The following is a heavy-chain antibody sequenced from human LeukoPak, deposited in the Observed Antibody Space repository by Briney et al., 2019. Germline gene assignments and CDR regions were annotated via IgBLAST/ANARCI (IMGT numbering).Heavy chain of an antibody. CDR2: IYYSGST. D-gene: IGHD3-9*01. CDR1: GGSISSYY. V-gene: IGHV4-59*01. J-gene: IGHJ6*03. Sequence: SETLSLTCTVSGGSISSYYWSWIRQPPGKGLEWIGYIYYSGSTNYNPSLKSRVTISVDTSKNQFSLKLSSVTAADTAVYYCARVAELRYFDWLLSGYYYYYYMDVWGKGTTVTVSS. CDR3: ARVAELRYFDWLLSGYYYYYYMDV.